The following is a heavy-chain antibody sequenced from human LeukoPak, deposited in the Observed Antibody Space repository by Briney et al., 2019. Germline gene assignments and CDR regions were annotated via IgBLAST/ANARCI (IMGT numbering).Heavy chain of an antibody. V-gene: IGHV3-48*03. CDR2: ISSTGNNI. CDR1: EFTFSSYE. D-gene: IGHD6-13*01. Sequence: PGGPLRLSCAASEFTFSSYEMNWVRQAPGKGLEWVSYISSTGNNIYYADSVKGRFAISRDNARNSLYLQMNSLRAEDTAVYYCARERRGYTTSWYNAFDIWGQGTMVTVSS. CDR3: ARERRGYTTSWYNAFDI. J-gene: IGHJ3*02.